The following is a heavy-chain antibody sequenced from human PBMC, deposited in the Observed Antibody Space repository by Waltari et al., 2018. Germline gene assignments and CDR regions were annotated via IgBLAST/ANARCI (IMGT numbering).Heavy chain of an antibody. D-gene: IGHD3-3*01. CDR2: VNPNSGAT. J-gene: IGHJ5*02. V-gene: IGHV1-8*02. CDR1: GYTFINYE. CDR3: ARGRDVFANFDYNWFDP. Sequence: QVQLVQSGAEVLKPGASVKLSCQASGYTFINYEINWVRQAAGQGLEWMGWVNPNSGATADAQKVQGRISMTWDTFTSTAYMELSNLRSDDTAVLYCARGRDVFANFDYNWFDPWGQGTLVTVSS.